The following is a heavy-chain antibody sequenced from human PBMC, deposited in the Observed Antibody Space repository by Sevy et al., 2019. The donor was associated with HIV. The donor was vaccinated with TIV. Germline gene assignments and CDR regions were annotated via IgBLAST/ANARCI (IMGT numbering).Heavy chain of an antibody. CDR3: ARDPTVAGIGGPY. CDR2: ISYDGSNK. D-gene: IGHD6-19*01. V-gene: IGHV3-30-3*01. Sequence: GGSPRLSCAASGFTFSSYAMHWVRQAPGKGLEWVAVISYDGSNKYYADSVKGRFTISRDNSKNTLYLQMNSLRAEDTAVYYCARDPTVAGIGGPYWGQGTLVTVSS. CDR1: GFTFSSYA. J-gene: IGHJ4*02.